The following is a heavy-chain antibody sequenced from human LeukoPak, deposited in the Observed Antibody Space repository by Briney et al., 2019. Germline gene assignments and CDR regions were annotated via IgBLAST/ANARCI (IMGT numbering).Heavy chain of an antibody. CDR2: ISGSGGST. CDR3: AKDQGGYYFDY. CDR1: QFTFNNFA. J-gene: IGHJ4*02. V-gene: IGHV3-23*01. Sequence: GGSLRLSCVASQFTFNNFAMNWVRQAPGKGLEWVSAISGSGGSTYYADSVKGRFTISRDNSKNTLYLQMNSLRAEDTAVYYCAKDQGGYYFDYWGQGTLVTVSS.